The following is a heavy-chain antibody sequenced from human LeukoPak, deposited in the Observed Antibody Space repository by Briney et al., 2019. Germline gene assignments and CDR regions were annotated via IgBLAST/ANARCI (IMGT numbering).Heavy chain of an antibody. CDR1: GGSFSGYY. D-gene: IGHD6-13*01. V-gene: IGHV4-34*01. CDR3: ARGPSGSWYLPDFDY. J-gene: IGHJ4*02. CDR2: INHSGST. Sequence: SETLSLTCAVYGGSFSGYYWSWIRQPPGKGLEWIGEINHSGSTNYNPSLKSRVTISVDTSKNQFSLKLSSVTAADTAVYYCARGPSGSWYLPDFDYWGQGTLVTVSS.